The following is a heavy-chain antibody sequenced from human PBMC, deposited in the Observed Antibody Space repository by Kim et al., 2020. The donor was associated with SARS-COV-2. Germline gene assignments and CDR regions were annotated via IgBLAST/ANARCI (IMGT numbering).Heavy chain of an antibody. CDR1: GGSISSSSYY. V-gene: IGHV4-39*01. J-gene: IGHJ4*02. CDR2: IYYSGST. D-gene: IGHD3-3*01. CDR3: ARLKGTSITIFGVVIMGYYFDY. Sequence: SETLSLTCTVSGGSISSSSYYWGWIRQPPGKGLEWIGSIYYSGSTYYNPSLKSRVTISVDTSKNQFSLKLSSVTAADTAVYHCARLKGTSITIFGVVIMGYYFDYWGQGTLAT.